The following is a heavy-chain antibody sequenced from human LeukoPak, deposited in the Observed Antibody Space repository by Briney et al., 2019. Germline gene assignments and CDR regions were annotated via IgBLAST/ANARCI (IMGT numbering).Heavy chain of an antibody. J-gene: IGHJ4*02. Sequence: PGGSLRLSCVASGFTFSTYWMSWVRQAPGKGLEWVANIKEDGGEKYYVDSVKGRFTISRDNAKNSLYLQMNSLRAEDTAVYYCARDFAAFPLNWGQGTLVTVSS. V-gene: IGHV3-7*01. CDR3: ARDFAAFPLN. CDR1: GFTFSTYW. D-gene: IGHD3-3*01. CDR2: IKEDGGEK.